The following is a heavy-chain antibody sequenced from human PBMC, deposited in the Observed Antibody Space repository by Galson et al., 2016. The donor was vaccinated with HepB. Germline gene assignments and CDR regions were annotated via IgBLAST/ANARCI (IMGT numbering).Heavy chain of an antibody. Sequence: SLRLSCAASGFTFSSYAMHWVRQAPGKGLEYVSAISSNGGSTYYEHSVKGRFTISRDNSKNTLYLQMRSLRAEDTAVYYCVKDGGDFDWFPPDAFDIWGQGTKGTVSS. D-gene: IGHD3-9*01. CDR2: ISSNGGST. J-gene: IGHJ3*02. CDR1: GFTFSSYA. CDR3: VKDGGDFDWFPPDAFDI. V-gene: IGHV3-64D*06.